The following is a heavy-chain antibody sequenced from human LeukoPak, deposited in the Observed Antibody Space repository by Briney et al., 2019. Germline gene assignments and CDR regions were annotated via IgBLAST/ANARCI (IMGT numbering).Heavy chain of an antibody. D-gene: IGHD3-22*01. CDR1: GFTFSSYA. CDR2: ISSSGSTI. CDR3: AKDYSSGYYYPLYYFDY. V-gene: IGHV3-48*04. J-gene: IGHJ4*02. Sequence: PGGSLRLSCAASGFTFSSYAMSWVRQAPGKGLEWVSYISSSGSTIYYADSVKGRFTISRDNAKNSLYLQMNSLRAEDTAVYYCAKDYSSGYYYPLYYFDYWGQGTLVTVSS.